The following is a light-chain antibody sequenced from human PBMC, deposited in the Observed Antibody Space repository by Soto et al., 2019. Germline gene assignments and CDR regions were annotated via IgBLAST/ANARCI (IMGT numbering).Light chain of an antibody. J-gene: IGKJ4*01. Sequence: EIVLTQSPGTLSLSPGERATLSCRASQSVSSSYLAWYQQKPGQAPRLLIYGASSRATGIPDRFSGSGSGPDFTLTINRLEPEDFAVYYCQQYGSSPPLTFGGGTKVEIK. V-gene: IGKV3-20*01. CDR2: GAS. CDR1: QSVSSSY. CDR3: QQYGSSPPLT.